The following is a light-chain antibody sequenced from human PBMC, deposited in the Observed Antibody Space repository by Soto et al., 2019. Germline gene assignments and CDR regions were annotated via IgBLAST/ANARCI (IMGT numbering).Light chain of an antibody. CDR3: QQYKNWLALT. CDR1: QRFSSN. V-gene: IGKV3-15*01. Sequence: IVLTQSPGTLSFSPGGRATLSCRASQRFSSNLAWYQQKPGQAPRLLIYGVSTRATGVPARFSGSGSGTECTLTISSLQSEDSAVYYCQQYKNWLALTFGGGTKVDIK. J-gene: IGKJ4*01. CDR2: GVS.